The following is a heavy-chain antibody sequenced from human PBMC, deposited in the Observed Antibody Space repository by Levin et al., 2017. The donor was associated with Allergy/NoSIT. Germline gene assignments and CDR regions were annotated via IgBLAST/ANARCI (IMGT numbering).Heavy chain of an antibody. CDR1: GFTFDDYA. CDR3: AKYSLSGDAFDI. D-gene: IGHD1-14*01. V-gene: IGHV3-9*01. J-gene: IGHJ3*02. Sequence: LSLTCAASGFTFDDYAMHWVRQAPGKGLGWVSGISWNRGSIGYADSVKGRFTISRDNAKNCLYLQMNSLRAEATALYYCAKYSLSGDAFDIWGQGTMVTVSS. CDR2: ISWNRGSI.